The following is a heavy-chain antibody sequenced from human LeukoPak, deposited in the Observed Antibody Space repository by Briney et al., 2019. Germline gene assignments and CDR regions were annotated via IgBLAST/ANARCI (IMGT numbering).Heavy chain of an antibody. D-gene: IGHD6-19*01. V-gene: IGHV3-53*01. CDR3: ARGSSIGHLRVKLDY. CDR2: IYSGGST. J-gene: IGHJ4*02. CDR1: GFTFSSNY. Sequence: GGSLRLSCVVSGFTFSSNYMSWVRQAPGKGLEWVSSIYSGGSTYYAESVRRRFTVSRDNSKNTLHLQMNSLRADDTAVYYCARGSSIGHLRVKLDYWGQGTLVTVSS.